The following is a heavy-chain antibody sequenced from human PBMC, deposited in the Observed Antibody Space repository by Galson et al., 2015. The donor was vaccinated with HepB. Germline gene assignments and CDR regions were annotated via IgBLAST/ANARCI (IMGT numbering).Heavy chain of an antibody. J-gene: IGHJ4*02. CDR1: GYTFTGYY. Sequence: SVKVSCKASGYTFTGYYMHWVRQAPGQGLEWMGRINPNSGGTNYAQKFQGRVTMTRDTSISTAYMELSRLRSDDTAVYYCANNQYCSGGSCYNAPFDYWGQGTLVTVSS. CDR2: INPNSGGT. V-gene: IGHV1-2*06. CDR3: ANNQYCSGGSCYNAPFDY. D-gene: IGHD2-15*01.